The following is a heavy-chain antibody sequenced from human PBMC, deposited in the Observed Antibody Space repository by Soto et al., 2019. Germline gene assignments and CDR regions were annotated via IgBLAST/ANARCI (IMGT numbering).Heavy chain of an antibody. Sequence: GASLKISCTGFGYTFTTFWISWVGQMPGKGLEWMGRIDPRDSYVNYSPSFQGHVTISADKSISTAYLQWGSLKASDTAMYYCARLYCTTSTCDSWFDPWGQGTLVTVSS. CDR3: ARLYCTTSTCDSWFDP. D-gene: IGHD2-2*01. V-gene: IGHV5-10-1*01. CDR1: GYTFTTFW. CDR2: IDPRDSYV. J-gene: IGHJ5*02.